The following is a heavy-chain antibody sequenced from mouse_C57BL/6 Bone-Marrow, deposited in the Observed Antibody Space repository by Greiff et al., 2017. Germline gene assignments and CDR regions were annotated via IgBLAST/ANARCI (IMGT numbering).Heavy chain of an antibody. Sequence: QVQLKESGAELMKPGASVKLSCKATGYTFTGYWIEWVKQRPGHGLEWIGEILPGSGSTNYNEKFKGKATFTADTSSNTAYMQLSSLTTEDSAIYYCARSGPSYCGSTCWYFDVWGTGTTVIVSS. CDR2: ILPGSGST. D-gene: IGHD1-1*01. V-gene: IGHV1-9*01. CDR3: ARSGPSYCGSTCWYFDV. CDR1: GYTFTGYW. J-gene: IGHJ1*03.